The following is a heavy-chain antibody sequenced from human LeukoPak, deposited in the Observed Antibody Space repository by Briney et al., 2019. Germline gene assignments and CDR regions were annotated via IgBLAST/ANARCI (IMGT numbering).Heavy chain of an antibody. Sequence: GTSVKVSCKASGFTFTNSAIQWVRQARGQRPAWIGWIIVGSGRTHYAKNRQERLTITRDMSTNTAYMELSSLSSEDTAVYYCAAELYSGTYGRCCSFAFWGQGTPVTVS. V-gene: IGHV1-58*02. D-gene: IGHD1-26*01. CDR3: AAELYSGTYGRCCSFAF. CDR2: IIVGSGRT. J-gene: IGHJ4*02. CDR1: GFTFTNSA.